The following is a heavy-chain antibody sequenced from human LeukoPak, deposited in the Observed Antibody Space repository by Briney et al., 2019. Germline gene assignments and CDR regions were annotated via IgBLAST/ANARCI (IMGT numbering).Heavy chain of an antibody. V-gene: IGHV4-38-2*02. CDR3: ARYCSSTSCYFDY. CDR1: GYSISSGYY. J-gene: IGHJ4*02. Sequence: PSETLSLTSTVSGYSISSGYYWGWIRQPPGKGLEWIGSIYHSGSTYYNPSLKSRVTISVDTSKNQFSLKLSSVTAAGTAVYYCARYCSSTSCYFDYWGQGTLVTVSS. D-gene: IGHD2-2*01. CDR2: IYHSGST.